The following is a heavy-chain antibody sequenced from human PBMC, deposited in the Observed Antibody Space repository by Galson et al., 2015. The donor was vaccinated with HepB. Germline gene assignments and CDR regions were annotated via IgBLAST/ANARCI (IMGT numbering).Heavy chain of an antibody. CDR3: AKDLIAGVVPAPSMDV. Sequence: SLRLSCAASGFTFSSYAMSWVRQAPGKGLEWVSAISGSGGSTYYADSVKGRFTISRDNSKNTLYLQMNSLRAEDTAVYYCAKDLIAGVVPAPSMDVWGQGTTFTVSS. CDR2: ISGSGGST. J-gene: IGHJ6*02. V-gene: IGHV3-23*01. D-gene: IGHD2-2*01. CDR1: GFTFSSYA.